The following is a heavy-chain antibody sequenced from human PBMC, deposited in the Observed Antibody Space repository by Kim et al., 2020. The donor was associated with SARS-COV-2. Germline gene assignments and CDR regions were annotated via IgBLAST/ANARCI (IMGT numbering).Heavy chain of an antibody. Sequence: NEGYADSVKGRFTISRDNSKNTLFLQMNSLRAEDTAVYYCARDYGRSPFDYWGQGTLVTVSS. J-gene: IGHJ4*02. CDR3: ARDYGRSPFDY. D-gene: IGHD3-16*01. CDR2: NE. V-gene: IGHV3-33*01.